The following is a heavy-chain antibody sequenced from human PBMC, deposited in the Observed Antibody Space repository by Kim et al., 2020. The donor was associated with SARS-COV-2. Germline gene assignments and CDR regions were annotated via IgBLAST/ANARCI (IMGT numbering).Heavy chain of an antibody. V-gene: IGHV3-33*06. CDR3: AKEGKVVRGAKDPRHFDY. J-gene: IGHJ4*02. CDR2: IWYDGSNK. Sequence: GGSLRLSCAASGFTFSSYGMHWVRQAPGKGLEWVAVIWYDGSNKYYADSVKGRFTISRDNSKNTLYLQMNSLRAEDTAVYYCAKEGKVVRGAKDPRHFDYWGQGTLVTVSS. CDR1: GFTFSSYG. D-gene: IGHD3-10*01.